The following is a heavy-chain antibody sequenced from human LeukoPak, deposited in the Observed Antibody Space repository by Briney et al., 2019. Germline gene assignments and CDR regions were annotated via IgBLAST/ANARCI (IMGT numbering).Heavy chain of an antibody. CDR3: ARLNTAMASFDY. J-gene: IGHJ4*02. CDR2: IIPIFGTA. V-gene: IGHV1-69*05. D-gene: IGHD5-18*01. Sequence: SVKVSCKASGGTFSSYAISWVRQAPGQGLEWMGGIIPIFGTANYAQKFQGRVTITTDESTSTAYMELSSLRSEDTAVYYCARLNTAMASFDYWGQGTLVTVSS. CDR1: GGTFSSYA.